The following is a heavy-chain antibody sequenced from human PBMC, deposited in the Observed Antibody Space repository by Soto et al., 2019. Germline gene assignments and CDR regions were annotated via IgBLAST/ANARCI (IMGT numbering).Heavy chain of an antibody. V-gene: IGHV3-30-3*01. J-gene: IGHJ6*02. CDR1: GFTFSAFA. CDR2: ILSDGSNE. CDR3: ARAMPGMDV. Sequence: QVQLVESGGGVVQPGTSLRLSCAGSGFTFSAFAMHWVRQAPGKGLGWVAHILSDGSNEAYADSVRGRFTISRDNSKNTLYLQMYSLGVEDTAVYYCARAMPGMDVWGQGTTVTVSS. D-gene: IGHD2-2*01.